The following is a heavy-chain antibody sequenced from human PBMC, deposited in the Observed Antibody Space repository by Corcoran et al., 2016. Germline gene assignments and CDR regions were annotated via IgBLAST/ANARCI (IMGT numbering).Heavy chain of an antibody. V-gene: IGHV3-15*07. D-gene: IGHD5-18*01. CDR1: GFTFSNAW. CDR2: IKSKVNGGTT. CDR3: VTGLWYDY. Sequence: EVQLVESGGGLVKPGGSLRLSCAGSGFTFSNAWMNWVRLAPGKGLEWVGRIKSKVNGGTTKYAAPGKGRFTISRDDSKNTVYLQMSSLKTEDTAVYYCVTGLWYDYWGQGTLVTVSS. J-gene: IGHJ4*02.